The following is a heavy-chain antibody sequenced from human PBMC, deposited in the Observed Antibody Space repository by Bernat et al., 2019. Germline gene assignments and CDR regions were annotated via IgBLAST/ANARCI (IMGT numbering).Heavy chain of an antibody. Sequence: QVQLVESGGGVVQPGRSLRLSCAASGFTFSSYGMHWVRQAPGKGLEWVAVISYDGSNKYYADSVKGRFTISRDNSKNTLYLQMNSLRAEDTAVYYCAKVGSSWDLLYYFDYWGQGTLVTVSS. CDR1: GFTFSSYG. D-gene: IGHD6-13*01. CDR2: ISYDGSNK. V-gene: IGHV3-30*18. CDR3: AKVGSSWDLLYYFDY. J-gene: IGHJ4*02.